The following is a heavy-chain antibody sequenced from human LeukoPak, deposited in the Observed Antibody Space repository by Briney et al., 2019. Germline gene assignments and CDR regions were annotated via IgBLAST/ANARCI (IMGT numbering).Heavy chain of an antibody. D-gene: IGHD2-2*01. CDR3: ARGPYQLLPYYYYYGMDV. V-gene: IGHV4-59*01. Sequence: SETLSLTCTVSGGSISSYYWSWIRQPPGKGLEWIGYIYYSGSTNYNPSLKSRVTISADTSKNQFSLKLSSVTAADTAVYYCARGPYQLLPYYYYYGMDVWGQGTTVTVSS. J-gene: IGHJ6*02. CDR2: IYYSGST. CDR1: GGSISSYY.